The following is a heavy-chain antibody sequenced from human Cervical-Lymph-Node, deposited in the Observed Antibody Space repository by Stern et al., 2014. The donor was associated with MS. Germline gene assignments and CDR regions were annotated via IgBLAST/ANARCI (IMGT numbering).Heavy chain of an antibody. CDR3: AKDMGLYYYYYGMDV. D-gene: IGHD1-26*01. Sequence: VQLVESGGGLVQPGRSLRLSCAASGFTFDDYAMHWVRQAPGKGLEWVSGISWNSGSIGYADSVKGRFTISRDNAKNSLYLQMNSLRAEDTALYYCAKDMGLYYYYYGMDVWGQGTTVTVSS. CDR2: ISWNSGSI. V-gene: IGHV3-9*01. J-gene: IGHJ6*02. CDR1: GFTFDDYA.